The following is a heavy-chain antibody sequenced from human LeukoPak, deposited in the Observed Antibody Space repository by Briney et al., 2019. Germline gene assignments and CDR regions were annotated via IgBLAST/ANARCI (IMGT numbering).Heavy chain of an antibody. CDR2: IYYSGST. CDR1: GGSISSYY. Sequence: SETLSLTCTFCGGSISSYYWSWIRQPPGKGLEWIGYIYYSGSTNYNPSLKSRVTISVDTSKNQFSLKLSSVTAADTAVYYCARDRATAGTADRVFDIWGQGTMVTVSS. D-gene: IGHD5-18*01. CDR3: ARDRATAGTADRVFDI. J-gene: IGHJ3*02. V-gene: IGHV4-59*12.